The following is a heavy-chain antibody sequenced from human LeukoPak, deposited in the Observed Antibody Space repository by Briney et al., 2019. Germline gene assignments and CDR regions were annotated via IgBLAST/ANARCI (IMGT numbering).Heavy chain of an antibody. Sequence: GGSLRLPCAASGFTFSSYEMNWVRQAPGKGLEWVSYISSSGSTIYYADSVKGRFTISRDNAKNSLYLQMNSLRAEDTAVYYCARDRGSYYRGGFDYWGQGTLVTVSS. CDR2: ISSSGSTI. V-gene: IGHV3-48*03. D-gene: IGHD1-26*01. CDR1: GFTFSSYE. J-gene: IGHJ4*02. CDR3: ARDRGSYYRGGFDY.